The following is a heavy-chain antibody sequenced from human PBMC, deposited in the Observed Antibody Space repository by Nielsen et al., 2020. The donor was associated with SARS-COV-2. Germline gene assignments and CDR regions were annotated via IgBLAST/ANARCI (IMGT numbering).Heavy chain of an antibody. CDR1: GYTFTSYG. CDR2: ISAYNGNT. D-gene: IGHD2-8*01. V-gene: IGHV1-18*01. Sequence: ASVKVSCKASGYTFTSYGISWVRQAPGRGLEWMGWISAYNGNTNYAQKLQGRVTMTTDTSTSTAYMELRSLRSDDTAVYYCARGVEMVYAPTGAGYWGQGTLVTVSS. CDR3: ARGVEMVYAPTGAGY. J-gene: IGHJ4*02.